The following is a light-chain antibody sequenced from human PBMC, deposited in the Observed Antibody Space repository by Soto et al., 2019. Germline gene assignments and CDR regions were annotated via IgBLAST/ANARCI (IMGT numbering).Light chain of an antibody. CDR3: AAWDDSFWV. V-gene: IGLV1-47*01. Sequence: QSVLXXXXXXSGXXXXXXXXSXXXSSSNIGSNYVYWYQQLPGTAPKXXXXXXNQRPSGVPDRFSGSKSGTSASLAISGLRSEDEADYYCAAWDDSFWVFGGGTKLTVL. CDR2: XXN. J-gene: IGLJ3*02. CDR1: SSNIGSNY.